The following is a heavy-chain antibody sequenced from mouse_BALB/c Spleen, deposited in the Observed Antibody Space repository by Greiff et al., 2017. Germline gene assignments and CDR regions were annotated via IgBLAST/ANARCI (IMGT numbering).Heavy chain of an antibody. CDR1: GYSITSGYY. Sequence: ESGPGLVKPSQSLSLTCSVTGYSITSGYYWNWIRQFPGNKLEWMGYISYDGSNNYNPSLKNRISITRDTSKNQFFLKLNSVTTEDTATYYCAITTARAWFAYWGQGTLVTVSA. CDR3: AITTARAWFAY. V-gene: IGHV3-6*02. J-gene: IGHJ3*01. D-gene: IGHD1-2*01. CDR2: ISYDGSN.